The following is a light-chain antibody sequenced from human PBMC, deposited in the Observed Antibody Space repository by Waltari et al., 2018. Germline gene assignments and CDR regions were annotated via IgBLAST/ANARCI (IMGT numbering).Light chain of an antibody. V-gene: IGLV3-19*01. Sequence: SSELTQDPAVSVALGQTVSIPCQGDSLRRSYASWYQQKPRQAPLLVIYGKNSRPSGIPDRFSGSSSGNTASLTITGAQAEDEADYYCNSRDSNNNRVFFGGGTKLTVL. J-gene: IGLJ2*01. CDR3: NSRDSNNNRVF. CDR1: SLRRSY. CDR2: GKN.